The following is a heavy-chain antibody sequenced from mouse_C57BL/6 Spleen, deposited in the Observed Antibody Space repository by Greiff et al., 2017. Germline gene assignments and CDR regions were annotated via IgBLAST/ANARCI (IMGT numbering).Heavy chain of an antibody. CDR3: ARPGDYTWFAY. Sequence: EVQGVESGGGLVKPGGSLKLSCAASGFTFSDYGMHWVRQAPEKGLEWVAYISSGSSTIYYADTVKGRFTISRDNAKNTLFLQMTSLRSEDAAMYDCARPGDYTWFAYWGQGTLVTVSA. CDR2: ISSGSSTI. V-gene: IGHV5-17*01. D-gene: IGHD2-4*01. CDR1: GFTFSDYG. J-gene: IGHJ3*01.